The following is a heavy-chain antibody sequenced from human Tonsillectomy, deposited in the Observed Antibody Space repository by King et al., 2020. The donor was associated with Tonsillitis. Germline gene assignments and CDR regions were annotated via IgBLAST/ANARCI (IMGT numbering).Heavy chain of an antibody. CDR3: AKERALDIDY. V-gene: IGHV3-30*18. CDR2: ISYDGSNK. CDR1: GFTFSSYG. D-gene: IGHD1-1*01. J-gene: IGHJ4*02. Sequence: VQLVESGGGVVQPGRSLRLSCAASGFTFSSYGMHWVRQAPGKGLEWVAVISYDGSNKYYADSVKGRFTISIDNSKNTLYLQMNSLRAEDTAVYYCAKERALDIDYWGQGTLVTVSS.